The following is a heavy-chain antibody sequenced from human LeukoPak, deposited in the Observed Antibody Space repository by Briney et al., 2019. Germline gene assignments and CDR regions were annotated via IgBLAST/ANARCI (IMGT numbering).Heavy chain of an antibody. CDR2: IWYDGSHQ. D-gene: IGHD2/OR15-2a*01. J-gene: IGHJ4*02. CDR1: GLKFRNYG. CDR3: ATDRNEGKYYDY. V-gene: IGHV3-30*02. Sequence: SGGSLRLSCVASGLKFRNYGMHWVRQAPGKGLEWVTFIWYDGSHQYYIDSVKGRFTVSRDNAKSTLYLQMDSLRAEDTAVYYCATDRNEGKYYDYWGQGTLVTVSS.